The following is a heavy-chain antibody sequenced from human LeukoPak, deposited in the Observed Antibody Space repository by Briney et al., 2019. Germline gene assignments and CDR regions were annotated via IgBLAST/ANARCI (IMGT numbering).Heavy chain of an antibody. CDR1: GFTFDDYA. CDR2: ISSSSSYI. D-gene: IGHD5-12*01. CDR3: ARCPAVGTRLIDY. Sequence: PGRSLRLSCAASGFTFDDYAMNWVRQAPGKGLEWVSSISSSSSYIYYADSVKGRFTISRDNAKNSLYLQMNSLRAEDTAVYYCARCPAVGTRLIDYWGQGTLVTVSS. J-gene: IGHJ4*02. V-gene: IGHV3-21*01.